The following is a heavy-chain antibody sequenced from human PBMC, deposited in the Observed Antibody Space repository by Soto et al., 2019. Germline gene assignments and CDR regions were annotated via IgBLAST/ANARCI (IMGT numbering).Heavy chain of an antibody. D-gene: IGHD6-13*01. CDR1: GFTFSSFW. CDR2: INSDGSNT. Sequence: GGSLRLSCAASGFTFSSFWMHWVRQAPGEGLVWVSRINSDGSNTNYADSVKGRFTISRDNAKNSLYLQMNSLRSEDTAVYYCARDRQQLNWFDPWGQGTLVTVSS. CDR3: ARDRQQLNWFDP. J-gene: IGHJ5*02. V-gene: IGHV3-74*01.